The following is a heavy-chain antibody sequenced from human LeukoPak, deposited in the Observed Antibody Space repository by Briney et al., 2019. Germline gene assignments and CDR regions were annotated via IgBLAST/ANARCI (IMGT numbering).Heavy chain of an antibody. V-gene: IGHV4-59*01. CDR3: VRDRELNY. J-gene: IGHJ4*02. Sequence: PSETLSLTCTVSGGSISSYYWNWIRQPPGKGLEWIGYIYSRGSTNYNPSLKSRVTISVDTSKNQFSLNLGSVTAADTAVYYCVRDRELNYWGQGTLVTVSS. CDR2: IYSRGST. D-gene: IGHD3-10*01. CDR1: GGSISSYY.